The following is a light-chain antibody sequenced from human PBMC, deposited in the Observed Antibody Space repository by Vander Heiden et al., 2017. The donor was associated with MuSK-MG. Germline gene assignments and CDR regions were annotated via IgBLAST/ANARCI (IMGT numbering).Light chain of an antibody. CDR2: QDS. Sequence: SYEVTQAPSVSVSPGQTASITCSGDKLGDKYVCWYQQKAGQSPVLIIYQDSKRPSGISERFSGSNSGNAATLTISGTQSIDEADYYCQAWDTGTTVFGGGTKLIVL. V-gene: IGLV3-1*01. CDR3: QAWDTGTTV. CDR1: KLGDKY. J-gene: IGLJ3*02.